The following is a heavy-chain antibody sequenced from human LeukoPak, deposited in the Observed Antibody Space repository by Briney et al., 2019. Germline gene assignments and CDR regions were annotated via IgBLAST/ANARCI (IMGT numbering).Heavy chain of an antibody. J-gene: IGHJ4*02. D-gene: IGHD3-16*01. Sequence: GGSLRLSCAASAFSFSNYNMNWVRQAPGKGLEWVSSITSSGSYIYYADSVKGRFTISRDNAKNSLYLQMNSLRDEDTAVYYCARDYVQDYWGQGTLVTVSS. V-gene: IGHV3-21*01. CDR1: AFSFSNYN. CDR2: ITSSGSYI. CDR3: ARDYVQDY.